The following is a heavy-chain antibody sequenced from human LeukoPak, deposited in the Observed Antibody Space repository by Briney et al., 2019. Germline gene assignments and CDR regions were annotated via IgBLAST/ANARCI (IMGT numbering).Heavy chain of an antibody. CDR2: INSDGSIT. D-gene: IGHD6-6*01. V-gene: IGHV3-74*01. Sequence: GGSLRLSCAASGFTFNDYWMHWVRQAPGKGLVWVSRINSDGSITSYADSVKGRFTISRDNAKNMPYLQINSLRVEDTAVYYCARILLAARPSFPDYWGQGTLVTVSS. CDR1: GFTFNDYW. J-gene: IGHJ4*02. CDR3: ARILLAARPSFPDY.